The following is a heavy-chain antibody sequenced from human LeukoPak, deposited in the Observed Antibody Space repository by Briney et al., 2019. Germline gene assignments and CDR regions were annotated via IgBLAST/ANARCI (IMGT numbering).Heavy chain of an antibody. CDR2: IYYSGST. V-gene: IGHV4-59*12. D-gene: IGHD4-17*01. Sequence: PSETLSLTCTVSGGSISSYYWSWIRQLPGEGLEWIGYIYYSGSTNYNPSLKSRVTISVDTSKNQFSLKLSSVTAADTAVYYCARFGRKMTAVKRGPNWFDPWGQGTLVTVSS. CDR3: ARFGRKMTAVKRGPNWFDP. J-gene: IGHJ5*02. CDR1: GGSISSYY.